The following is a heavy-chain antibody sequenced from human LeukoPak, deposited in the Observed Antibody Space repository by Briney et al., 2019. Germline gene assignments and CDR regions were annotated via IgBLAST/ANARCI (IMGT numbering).Heavy chain of an antibody. CDR3: AELGITMIGGV. J-gene: IGHJ6*04. CDR2: ISSSGSTI. V-gene: IGHV3-48*03. Sequence: PGESLRLSCEASGFTFSSYSMNWVRQAPGKGLEWVSYISSSGSTIYYADSVKGRFTISRDNAKNSLYLQMNSLRAEDTAVYYCAELGITMIGGVWGKGTTVTISS. D-gene: IGHD3-10*02. CDR1: GFTFSSYS.